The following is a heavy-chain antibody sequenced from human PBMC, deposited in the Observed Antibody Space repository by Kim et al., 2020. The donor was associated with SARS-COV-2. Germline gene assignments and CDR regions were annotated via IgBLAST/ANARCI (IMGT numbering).Heavy chain of an antibody. D-gene: IGHD3-10*01. J-gene: IGHJ5*02. Sequence: GGSLRLSCAASGFTFSSYAMSWVRQAPGKGLEWVSAISGSGGSTYYADSVKGRFTISRDNSKNTLYLQMNSLRAEDTAVYYCAKSGNVLLWFGELLPSPGWFDPWGQGTLVTVSS. CDR1: GFTFSSYA. V-gene: IGHV3-23*01. CDR3: AKSGNVLLWFGELLPSPGWFDP. CDR2: ISGSGGST.